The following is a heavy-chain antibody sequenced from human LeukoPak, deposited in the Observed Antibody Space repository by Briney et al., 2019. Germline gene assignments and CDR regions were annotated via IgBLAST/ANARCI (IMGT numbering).Heavy chain of an antibody. J-gene: IGHJ5*02. V-gene: IGHV1-69*01. Sequence: SVKVSCKASGGTLSSYAISWVRQAPGQGLEWMGGIIPIFGTANYAQKFQGRVTITADGSTSTAYMKLSSLRSEDTAVYYCASTVTSDIVVVPAAIAWFDPWGQGTLVTVSS. CDR3: ASTVTSDIVVVPAAIAWFDP. CDR1: GGTLSSYA. D-gene: IGHD2-2*01. CDR2: IIPIFGTA.